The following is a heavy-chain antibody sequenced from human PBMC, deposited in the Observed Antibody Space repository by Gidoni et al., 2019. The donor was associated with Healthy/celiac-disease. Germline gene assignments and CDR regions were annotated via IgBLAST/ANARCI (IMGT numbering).Heavy chain of an antibody. J-gene: IGHJ4*02. V-gene: IGHV5-51*01. D-gene: IGHD5-12*01. Sequence: EVQLVPSGAEAKTPGESLKISCKGSGYSFTGYWTGWVRQMPGKGREWMGIIYPGDSDTRYSPSFQGQVTISADKSISTAYLQWSGLKASDTAMYYCAGRNGYNYQDFDYWGQGTLVTVSS. CDR3: AGRNGYNYQDFDY. CDR1: GYSFTGYW. CDR2: IYPGDSDT.